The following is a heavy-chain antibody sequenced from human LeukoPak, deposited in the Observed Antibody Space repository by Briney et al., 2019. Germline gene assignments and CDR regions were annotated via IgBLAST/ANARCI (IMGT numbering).Heavy chain of an antibody. D-gene: IGHD3-3*01. J-gene: IGHJ4*02. CDR2: TYYRSTWYN. V-gene: IGHV6-1*01. CDR3: ARGDDKIFGVVIPDF. CDR1: GDSVSSNSVT. Sequence: SQTLSLTCAISGDSVSSNSVTWNWIRQSPSRGLEWLGRTYYRSTWYNDYAVSVRSRITVNPDTSKNQFSLKLSSVTAADTAVYYCARGDDKIFGVVIPDFWGQGTLVTVSS.